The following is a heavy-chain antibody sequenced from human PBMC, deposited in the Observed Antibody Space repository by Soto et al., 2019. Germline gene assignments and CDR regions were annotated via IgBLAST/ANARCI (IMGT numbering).Heavy chain of an antibody. V-gene: IGHV1-2*04. CDR2: INPSSGGT. CDR3: ARAAAGDTIFGVVISYNWFDP. J-gene: IGHJ5*02. Sequence: ASVKVSCKASGYTFTGYYMHWVRQAPGQGLEWMGWINPSSGGTNYAQKFQGWVTMTRDTSISTAYMELSRLRSDDTAVYYCARAAAGDTIFGVVISYNWFDPWGQGTLVTVSS. CDR1: GYTFTGYY. D-gene: IGHD3-3*01.